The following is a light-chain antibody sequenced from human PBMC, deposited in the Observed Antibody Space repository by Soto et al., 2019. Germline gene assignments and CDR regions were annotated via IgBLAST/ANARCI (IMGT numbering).Light chain of an antibody. CDR1: KLGDKY. J-gene: IGLJ2*01. CDR2: QDS. V-gene: IGLV3-1*01. Sequence: SYELTQPPSVSVSPGQTASITCSGDKLGDKYACWYRQKPGQSPVVVIYQDSKRPSGIPERLSGSKSGNTATLTISGTQAMDEADYYCQAWDSSTVVFGGGTKLTVL. CDR3: QAWDSSTVV.